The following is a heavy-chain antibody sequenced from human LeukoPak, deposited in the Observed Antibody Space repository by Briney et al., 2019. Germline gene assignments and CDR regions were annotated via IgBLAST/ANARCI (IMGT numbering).Heavy chain of an antibody. CDR3: ARDWYYAFDF. D-gene: IGHD3-9*01. Sequence: PGGSLRLSCLASGFTFSNTWMNWVRQAPGKRLEWVARIRSKRDGGTTDYAAPVKGRFTISRDDSKNTVYLQMNSLKAEDTAVYYCARDWYYAFDFWGQGTMVTVSS. J-gene: IGHJ3*01. CDR1: GFTFSNTW. V-gene: IGHV3-15*07. CDR2: IRSKRDGGTT.